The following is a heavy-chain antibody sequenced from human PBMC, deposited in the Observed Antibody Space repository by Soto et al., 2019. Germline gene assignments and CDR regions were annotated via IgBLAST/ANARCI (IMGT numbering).Heavy chain of an antibody. CDR2: ISAYNGNT. CDR3: ARDQGCSSTSCYPRWFDP. D-gene: IGHD2-2*01. Sequence: QVQLVQSGAEVKKPGASVKVSCKASGYTFTSYGISWVRQAPGQGLEWMGWISAYNGNTNYAQKLQGRVTMTTDTSTSTAYMELRSLRSDDTAVYCCARDQGCSSTSCYPRWFDPWGQGTLVTVSS. V-gene: IGHV1-18*01. J-gene: IGHJ5*02. CDR1: GYTFTSYG.